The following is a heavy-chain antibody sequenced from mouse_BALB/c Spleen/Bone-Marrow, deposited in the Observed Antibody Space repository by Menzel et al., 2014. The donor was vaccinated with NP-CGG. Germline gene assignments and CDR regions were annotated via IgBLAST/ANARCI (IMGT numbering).Heavy chain of an antibody. V-gene: IGHV2-9*02. Sequence: VQLQESGPGLVAPSQSVSITCTVSGFSLTSYGVHWVRQPPGKGLEWLGVIWAGGSTNYNSARMSRLSISKDNSKSQVFLKMNSLQTDDTAMYYCAREATMITWFAYWGQGTLVTVSA. CDR1: GFSLTSYG. CDR3: AREATMITWFAY. D-gene: IGHD2-4*01. CDR2: IWAGGST. J-gene: IGHJ3*01.